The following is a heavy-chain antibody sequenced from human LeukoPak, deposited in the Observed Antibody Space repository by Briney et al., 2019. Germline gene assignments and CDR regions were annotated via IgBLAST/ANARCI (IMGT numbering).Heavy chain of an antibody. J-gene: IGHJ3*02. CDR3: ARVGDGLNDAFDI. V-gene: IGHV1-2*06. CDR1: GYTFTGYY. CDR2: INPKSGGT. D-gene: IGHD5-24*01. Sequence: EASVKVSCKASGYTFTGYYMNWVRQAPGQGLEWMGRINPKSGGTNYAQKFQGRVTMTRDTSISTAYMELSRLRSDDTAVYYCARVGDGLNDAFDIWGQGTMVTVSS.